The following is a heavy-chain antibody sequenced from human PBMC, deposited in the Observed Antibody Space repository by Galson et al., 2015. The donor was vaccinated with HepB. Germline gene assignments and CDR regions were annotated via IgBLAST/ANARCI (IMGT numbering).Heavy chain of an antibody. CDR3: ARGRQSQFYDFWSGYGTLSDNNRYGMDV. D-gene: IGHD3-3*01. Sequence: SLRLSCAASGFSFSDYWMHWVRQAPGKGLVWVSQIKSDGTTTGYAVSVKGRFTISRDNTKNMLYLQMDSLRVDDTAVYYCARGRQSQFYDFWSGYGTLSDNNRYGMDVWGQGTTVAVAS. J-gene: IGHJ6*02. CDR2: IKSDGTTT. V-gene: IGHV3-74*01. CDR1: GFSFSDYW.